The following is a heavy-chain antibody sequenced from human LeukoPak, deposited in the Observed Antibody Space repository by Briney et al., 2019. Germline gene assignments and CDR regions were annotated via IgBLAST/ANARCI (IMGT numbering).Heavy chain of an antibody. Sequence: PGRSLRLSCSASGFTFSSYAMHWVRQAPGKGLEYVSAISSNGGSTYYADSVKGRFTISRDNSKDTLYLQMSSLRAEDTAVYYCVKDRGVTMVRGDPTSGWGQGTLVTVSS. CDR2: ISSNGGST. D-gene: IGHD3-10*01. V-gene: IGHV3-64D*09. CDR1: GFTFSSYA. CDR3: VKDRGVTMVRGDPTSG. J-gene: IGHJ4*02.